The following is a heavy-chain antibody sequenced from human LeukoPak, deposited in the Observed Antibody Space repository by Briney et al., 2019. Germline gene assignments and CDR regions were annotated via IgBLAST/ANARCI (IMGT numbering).Heavy chain of an antibody. Sequence: ASVKVSCKASGYTFTGYYMHWVRQAPGQVLEWMGWINPNSGGTNYAQKFQGRVTMTRDTSISTAYMELSRLRSDDTAVYYCARGGHITIFGVVIKVPYYFDYWGQGTLVTVSS. CDR1: GYTFTGYY. CDR3: ARGGHITIFGVVIKVPYYFDY. CDR2: INPNSGGT. V-gene: IGHV1-2*02. D-gene: IGHD3-3*01. J-gene: IGHJ4*02.